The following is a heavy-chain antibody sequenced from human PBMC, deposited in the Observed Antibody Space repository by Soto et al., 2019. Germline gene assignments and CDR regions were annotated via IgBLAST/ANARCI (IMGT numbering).Heavy chain of an antibody. Sequence: QLQLQESGSGLVTPSHTLSLTCTVSGGSISNAAYSWSWIRQPPGKGLEWSGYIYPSGMPFYNPSLRSRVTISIDRSNDQFSLNLKSVTAADTAVYYCARERGGYGLFDSWGQGTLVTVSS. V-gene: IGHV4-30-2*01. J-gene: IGHJ4*02. CDR1: GGSISNAAYS. CDR3: ARERGGYGLFDS. D-gene: IGHD5-18*01. CDR2: IYPSGMP.